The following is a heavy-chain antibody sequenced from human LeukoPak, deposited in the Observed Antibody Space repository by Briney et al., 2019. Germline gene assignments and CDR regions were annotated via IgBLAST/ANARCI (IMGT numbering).Heavy chain of an antibody. CDR3: ARPEVYGDYGVNDAFDI. J-gene: IGHJ3*02. D-gene: IGHD4-17*01. CDR2: ISSSSSYI. CDR1: GFTFSSYS. Sequence: GGSLRLSCAASGFTFSSYSMNWVRQAPGKGLEWVSSISSSSSYIYYADSVKGRFTISRDNAKNSLYLQMNSLRAEDTAVCYCARPEVYGDYGVNDAFDIWGQGTMVTVSS. V-gene: IGHV3-21*01.